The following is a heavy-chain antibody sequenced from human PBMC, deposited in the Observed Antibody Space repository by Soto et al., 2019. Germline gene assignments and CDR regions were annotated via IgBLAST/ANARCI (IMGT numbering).Heavy chain of an antibody. D-gene: IGHD3-3*01. V-gene: IGHV4-59*01. J-gene: IGHJ5*02. Sequence: PSETLSLTCTVSGGSISSYYWSWSRQPPGKGLEWIGYIYYSGSTNYNPSLKSRVTISVDTSKNQFSLKLSSVTAADTAVYYCARADFWSLFDPWGQGTLVIVSS. CDR3: ARADFWSLFDP. CDR2: IYYSGST. CDR1: GGSISSYY.